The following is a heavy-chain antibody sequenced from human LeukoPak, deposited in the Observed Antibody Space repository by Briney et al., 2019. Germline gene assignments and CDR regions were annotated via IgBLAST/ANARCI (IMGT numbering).Heavy chain of an antibody. CDR3: ASSTVTSSSDAFDI. V-gene: IGHV5-51*01. CDR1: GYSFTSYW. CDR2: IYPGDSDT. J-gene: IGHJ3*02. Sequence: GESLKISCETSGYSFTSYWIGWVRQMPGKGLEWMGIIYPGDSDTRYSPSFQGQVTISADKSISTAYLQWSSLKASDTAMYYCASSTVTSSSDAFDIWGQGTMVTVSS. D-gene: IGHD4-17*01.